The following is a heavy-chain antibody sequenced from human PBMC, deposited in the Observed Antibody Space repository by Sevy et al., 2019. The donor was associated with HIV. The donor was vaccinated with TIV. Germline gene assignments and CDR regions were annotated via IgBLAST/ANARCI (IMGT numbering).Heavy chain of an antibody. J-gene: IGHJ3*02. CDR2: IIPIFGTA. CDR1: GGTFSSYA. V-gene: IGHV1-69*13. Sequence: ASVKVSCKASGGTFSSYAISWVRQAPGQGLEWMGGIIPIFGTANYAQKFQGTVTITADESTSTAYMELSSLRSEDTAVYYCARPKTMIVVVDAFDIWGQGTMVTVSS. CDR3: ARPKTMIVVVDAFDI. D-gene: IGHD3-22*01.